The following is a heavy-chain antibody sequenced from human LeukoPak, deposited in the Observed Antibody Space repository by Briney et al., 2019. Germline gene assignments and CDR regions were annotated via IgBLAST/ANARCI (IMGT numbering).Heavy chain of an antibody. V-gene: IGHV4-38-2*02. Sequence: PSETLSLTCTVSGYSISSGYYWGWIRQPPGKGLEWIGSIYHSGSTYYNPSLKSRVTISVDTSKNQFSLKLSSVTAADTAVYYCARVGLTVTTDGGDYWGQGTLVTVSS. J-gene: IGHJ4*02. CDR1: GYSISSGYY. D-gene: IGHD4-17*01. CDR3: ARVGLTVTTDGGDY. CDR2: IYHSGST.